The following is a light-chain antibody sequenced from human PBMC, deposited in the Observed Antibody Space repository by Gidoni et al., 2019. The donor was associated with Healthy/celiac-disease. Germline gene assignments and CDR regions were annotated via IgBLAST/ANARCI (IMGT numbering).Light chain of an antibody. CDR1: QSMSSY. V-gene: IGKV1-39*01. Sequence: DIQMTQSPSSLSASVGDRVTITCRASQSMSSYLNWYQQKPGKAPKLLSYAASSLQSGVPSRFSGSGSGTDFTLTISSLQPEDFATYYCQQRYSTLFTFGPGTKVDIK. CDR2: AAS. CDR3: QQRYSTLFT. J-gene: IGKJ3*01.